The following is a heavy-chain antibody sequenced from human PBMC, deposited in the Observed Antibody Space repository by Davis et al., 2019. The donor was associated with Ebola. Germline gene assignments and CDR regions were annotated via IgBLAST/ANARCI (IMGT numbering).Heavy chain of an antibody. CDR1: GYTFTSYY. Sequence: AASVKVSCKASGYTFTSYYMHWVRQAPGQGLEWMGIINPSGGSTSYAQKFQGRVTITADKSTSTAYMELSSLRSEDTAVYYCARGITMVQGVIGYWGQGTLVTVSS. CDR2: INPSGGST. V-gene: IGHV1-46*01. D-gene: IGHD3-10*01. J-gene: IGHJ4*02. CDR3: ARGITMVQGVIGY.